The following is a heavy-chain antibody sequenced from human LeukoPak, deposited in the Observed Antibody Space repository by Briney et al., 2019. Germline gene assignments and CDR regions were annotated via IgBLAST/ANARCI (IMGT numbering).Heavy chain of an antibody. CDR1: GFTFSSYG. Sequence: GGSLRLSCAASGFTFSSYGMHWVRQAPGKGLEWVAVIWYDGSNKYYADSVKGRFTISRDNSKNTLYLQMNSLRAEDTAVYYCARTKYFDWLIRYYYYGMDVRGQGTTVTVSS. CDR3: ARTKYFDWLIRYYYYGMDV. J-gene: IGHJ6*02. D-gene: IGHD3-9*01. V-gene: IGHV3-33*01. CDR2: IWYDGSNK.